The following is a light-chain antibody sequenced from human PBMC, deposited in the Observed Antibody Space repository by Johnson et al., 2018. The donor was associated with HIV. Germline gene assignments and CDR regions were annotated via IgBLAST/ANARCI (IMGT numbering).Light chain of an antibody. CDR2: DNN. J-gene: IGLJ1*01. CDR3: GTWDSSLSALYV. V-gene: IGLV1-51*01. CDR1: SSNIGNNY. Sequence: QSVLTQPPSVSAAPGQKVTISCSGSSSNIGNNYVSWDQQLPGTAPKLLIYDNNKRPSGIPDRFSGSKSGTSATLGITGLQTGDEADYYCGTWDSSLSALYVFGTGTKVTVL.